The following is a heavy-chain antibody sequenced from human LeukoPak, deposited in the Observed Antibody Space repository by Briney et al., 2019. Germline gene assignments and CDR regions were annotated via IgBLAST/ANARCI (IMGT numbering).Heavy chain of an antibody. V-gene: IGHV1-18*01. Sequence: EASVKVSCKTSGYTFTSDGISWVRQAPGQGLEWMGWIGTYKGNTNYAQMLQGRVTMTTDTSTSTAYMELKNLRSDDTAVYYCARTPGMVVVKTFYCMDVWGQGTTVTVSS. CDR1: GYTFTSDG. CDR3: ARTPGMVVVKTFYCMDV. J-gene: IGHJ6*02. CDR2: IGTYKGNT. D-gene: IGHD3-22*01.